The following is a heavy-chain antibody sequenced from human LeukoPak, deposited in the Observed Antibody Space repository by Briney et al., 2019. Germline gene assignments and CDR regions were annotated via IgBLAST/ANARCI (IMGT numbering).Heavy chain of an antibody. CDR2: IYHSGST. J-gene: IGHJ4*02. D-gene: IGHD3-10*01. CDR3: ARWYYYGSGSYAPFDL. Sequence: SETLSLTCTVSGGSITSYYWTWIRQPPGMGLEWIGYIYHSGSTKYNPSLQSRVTISVDTSKNQFSLNLRSVTAADTAVYYCARWYYYGSGSYAPFDLWGQGTLVTVSS. CDR1: GGSITSYY. V-gene: IGHV4-59*01.